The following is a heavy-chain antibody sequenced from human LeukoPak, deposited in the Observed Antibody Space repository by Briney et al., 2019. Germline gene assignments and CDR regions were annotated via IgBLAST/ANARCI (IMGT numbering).Heavy chain of an antibody. CDR1: GFTFSSYA. J-gene: IGHJ2*01. D-gene: IGHD6-13*01. CDR3: AKALRQIAAAGTSNWYFDL. CDR2: ICGSGGST. Sequence: GGSLRLSCAASGFTFSSYAMSWVRQAPGKGLEWVSAICGSGGSTYYADSVKGRFTISRDNSKNTLYLQMNSLRAEDTAVYYCAKALRQIAAAGTSNWYFDLWGRGTLVTVSS. V-gene: IGHV3-23*01.